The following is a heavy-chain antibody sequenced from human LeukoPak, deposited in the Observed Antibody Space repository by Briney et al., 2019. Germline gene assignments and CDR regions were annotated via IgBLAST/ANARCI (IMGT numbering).Heavy chain of an antibody. CDR2: IYHSGST. CDR1: GDSMSDYF. V-gene: IGHV4-38-2*02. D-gene: IGHD3-10*01. Sequence: PSETLSLTCTVSGDSMSDYFWTWIRQPPGKGLEWIGSIYHSGSTYYNPSLKSRVTISLDTSRNQFSLNLNSVTAADTAVYYCAKSNGYGLVDIWGQGTMVTVSS. CDR3: AKSNGYGLVDI. J-gene: IGHJ3*02.